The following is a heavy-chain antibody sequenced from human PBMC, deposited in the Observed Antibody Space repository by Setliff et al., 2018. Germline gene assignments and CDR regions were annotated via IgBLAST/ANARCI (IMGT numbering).Heavy chain of an antibody. CDR3: AGCGYGQYYAMDV. CDR2: IYTGGST. CDR1: GFTFSNAW. Sequence: SLRLSCAASGFTFSNAWMSWVRQAPGKGLEWVSVIYTGGSTYYADSVKGRFTISRDDSNNTLYLQMTSLRAEDTAVYYCAGCGYGQYYAMDVWGQGTTVTVSS. V-gene: IGHV3-66*01. J-gene: IGHJ6*02. D-gene: IGHD5-12*01.